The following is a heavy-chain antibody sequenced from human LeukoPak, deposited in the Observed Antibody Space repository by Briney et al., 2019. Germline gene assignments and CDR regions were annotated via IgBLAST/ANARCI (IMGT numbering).Heavy chain of an antibody. CDR2: INHSRGT. V-gene: IGHV4-34*01. CDR1: GGSFSGYY. D-gene: IGHD2-2*01. CDR3: ARGVVPDIVVVQAAIWFDH. J-gene: IGHJ5*02. Sequence: PSETLSLTCAVYGGSFSGYYGSGIRHPPGKGLEWIGEINHSRGTNYNPSLKGRVTISVDTSKNQFSLKLSSVTAADTAVYYCARGVVPDIVVVQAAIWFDHWGQGTLVTVSS.